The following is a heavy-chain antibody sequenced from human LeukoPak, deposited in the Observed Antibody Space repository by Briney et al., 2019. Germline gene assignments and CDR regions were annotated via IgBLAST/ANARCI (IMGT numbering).Heavy chain of an antibody. CDR3: ARDLQPGY. CDR2: IWSDENNK. J-gene: IGHJ4*02. CDR1: GFTFRVYA. D-gene: IGHD6-13*01. Sequence: GGSLRLSCAASGFTFRVYAMHWVRQTPGKGLEWVAVIWSDENNKHYADSVKGRFTISRDNSKNTVYLQMNSLRAEDTAVYYCARDLQPGYWGQGTLVTVSS. V-gene: IGHV3-33*01.